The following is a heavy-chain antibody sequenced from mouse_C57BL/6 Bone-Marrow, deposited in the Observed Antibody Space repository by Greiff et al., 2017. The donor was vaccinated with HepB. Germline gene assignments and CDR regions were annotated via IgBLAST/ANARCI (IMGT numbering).Heavy chain of an antibody. Sequence: EVMLVESGGGLVKPGGSLKLSCAASGFTFSSYAMSWVRQTPEKRLEWVATISDGGSYTYYPDNVKGRFTISRDNAKNNLYLQMSHLKSEDTAMYYCAREVHYERLFDYWGQGTTLTVSS. CDR2: ISDGGSYT. CDR1: GFTFSSYA. V-gene: IGHV5-4*01. D-gene: IGHD1-1*01. J-gene: IGHJ2*01. CDR3: AREVHYERLFDY.